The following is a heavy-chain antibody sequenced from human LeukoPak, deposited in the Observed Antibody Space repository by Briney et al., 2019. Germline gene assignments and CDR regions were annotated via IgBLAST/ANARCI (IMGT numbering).Heavy chain of an antibody. Sequence: SGGSLRLSCAASGFTFSSYAMSWVRQAPGKGLEWVSAISGSGGSTYYADSVKGRFTISRDNAKNSLSLQMISLRAEDTAVYYCARTYYYGSGNYNDAFDIWGQGTMVTVSS. D-gene: IGHD3-10*01. CDR2: ISGSGGST. CDR1: GFTFSSYA. J-gene: IGHJ3*02. V-gene: IGHV3-23*01. CDR3: ARTYYYGSGNYNDAFDI.